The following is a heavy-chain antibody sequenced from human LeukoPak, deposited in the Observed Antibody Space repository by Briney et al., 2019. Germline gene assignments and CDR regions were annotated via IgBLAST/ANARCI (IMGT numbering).Heavy chain of an antibody. CDR3: TTMNHYGDNA. V-gene: IGHV3-15*05. Sequence: GGSLRLSCAAAGFPFTNAWMTWVRQAPGKGLEWVGRIKSKADGGITEYAAPVKGRFTIPRDDSKNTLYLQLNSLKIEDTAVYYCTTMNHYGDNAWGQGTPVTVSS. D-gene: IGHD4-17*01. J-gene: IGHJ4*02. CDR1: GFPFTNAW. CDR2: IKSKADGGIT.